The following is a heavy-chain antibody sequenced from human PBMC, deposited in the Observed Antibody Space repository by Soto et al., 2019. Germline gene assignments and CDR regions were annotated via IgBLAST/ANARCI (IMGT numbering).Heavy chain of an antibody. CDR2: HFARGSP. V-gene: IGHV4-4*07. D-gene: IGHD3-9*01. Sequence: SETLSLTCTVSGGSVSSHYWSWIRQPAGKGLEWIGRHFARGSPSYNPSLKGRVSISLDTSKNQLSLKLTSVTAADTAIYYCARDSYFDISTGYYFGFDVWGQGTTVTVSS. CDR1: GGSVSSHY. CDR3: ARDSYFDISTGYYFGFDV. J-gene: IGHJ6*02.